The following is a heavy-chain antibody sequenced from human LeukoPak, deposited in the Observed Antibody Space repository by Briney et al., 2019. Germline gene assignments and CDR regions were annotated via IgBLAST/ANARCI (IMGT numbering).Heavy chain of an antibody. CDR2: IRSKAYGGTT. CDR1: GFTFGDYA. D-gene: IGHD2-21*02. CDR3: TRSVVVTATGFDP. V-gene: IGHV3-49*04. Sequence: GGSLRLSCTASGFTFGDYAMSWVRQAPGKGLEWVGFIRSKAYGGTTEYAASVKGRFTISRDDSKSIAYLQMNSLKTEDTAVYYCTRSVVVTATGFDPWGQGTLVTVSS. J-gene: IGHJ5*02.